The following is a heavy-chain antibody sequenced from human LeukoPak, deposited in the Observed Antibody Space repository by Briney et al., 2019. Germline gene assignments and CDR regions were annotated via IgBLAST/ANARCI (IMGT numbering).Heavy chain of an antibody. Sequence: SETLSLTCAVSGGSISSSHWWSWVRQPPGKGLEWIGEIYHGGSTNYSPSLKSRVTLSVDKSKNQFSLKLSSVTAADTAVYYCARGTGYSSGCPDYWGQGTLVTVSS. V-gene: IGHV4-4*02. J-gene: IGHJ4*02. CDR1: GGSISSSHW. CDR3: ARGTGYSSGCPDY. CDR2: IYHGGST. D-gene: IGHD6-19*01.